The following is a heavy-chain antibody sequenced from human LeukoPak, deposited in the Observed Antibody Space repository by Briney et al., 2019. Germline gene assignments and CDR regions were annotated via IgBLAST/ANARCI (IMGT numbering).Heavy chain of an antibody. V-gene: IGHV4-59*01. Sequence: PSETLSLTCTVSGGSISSYYWSWIRQPPGKGLEWIGYIYYSGSTNYNPSLKSRVTISVDTSKNQFSLKLSSVTAADTAVYYCARASLESWTTVTTPGGFDIWGQGTMVTVSS. CDR2: IYYSGST. CDR3: ARASLESWTTVTTPGGFDI. J-gene: IGHJ3*02. D-gene: IGHD4-17*01. CDR1: GGSISSYY.